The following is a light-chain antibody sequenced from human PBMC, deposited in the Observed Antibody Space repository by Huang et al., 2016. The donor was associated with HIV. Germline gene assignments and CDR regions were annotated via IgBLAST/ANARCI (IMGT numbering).Light chain of an antibody. CDR2: GSS. CDR3: LQDHNYPRT. CDR1: QGITDD. J-gene: IGKJ1*01. V-gene: IGKV1-6*01. Sequence: AIQMTQSPSSLSASVGDIVTITCRASQGITDDLAWYQQKPGKAPKRLISGSSTLRSGVPSRFSGSGSGTDFTLTISILQPEDYATYYCLQDHNYPRTFGQGTKVEI.